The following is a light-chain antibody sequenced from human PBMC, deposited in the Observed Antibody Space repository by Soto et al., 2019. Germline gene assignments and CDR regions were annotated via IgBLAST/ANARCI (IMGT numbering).Light chain of an antibody. J-gene: IGLJ2*01. CDR2: EIS. CDR3: SSYTSRDTVI. V-gene: IGLV2-14*01. Sequence: ALTQPASVSGSPGQSITISCSGTSSDVGAYDHVSWYQQYPGKAPKFIIFEISNRPSGISSRFSGSRSGNTASLTISRLQAEDEAYYYCSSYTSRDTVIFGGGTKVTVL. CDR1: SSDVGAYDH.